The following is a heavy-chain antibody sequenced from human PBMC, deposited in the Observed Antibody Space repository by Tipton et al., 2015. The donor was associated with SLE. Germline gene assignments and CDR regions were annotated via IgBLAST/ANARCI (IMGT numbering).Heavy chain of an antibody. Sequence: TLSLTCTVSGGSISSYYWSWIRQPPGTGLEWIGYIYYSGSTNYNPSLKSRVTISVDTSKNQFSLKLSSVTAADTAVYYCARSKAVAGYWYFDLWGRGTLVTVSS. CDR3: ARSKAVAGYWYFDL. CDR2: IYYSGST. D-gene: IGHD6-19*01. CDR1: GGSISSYY. V-gene: IGHV4-59*07. J-gene: IGHJ2*01.